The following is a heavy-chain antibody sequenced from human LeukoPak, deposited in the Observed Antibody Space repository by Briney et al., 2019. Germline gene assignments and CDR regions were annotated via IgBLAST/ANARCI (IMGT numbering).Heavy chain of an antibody. CDR3: ARDYELGYYGMDV. J-gene: IGHJ6*02. D-gene: IGHD3-16*01. V-gene: IGHV3-33*01. CDR1: GFTFSSYG. Sequence: PGGSLRLSCAASGFTFSSYGMHWVRQAPGKGLEWVAVIWYDGSNKYYADSVKGRFTISRDNSKNTLYLQMNSLRAEDTAVYYCARDYELGYYGMDVWGQGTTVTVSS. CDR2: IWYDGSNK.